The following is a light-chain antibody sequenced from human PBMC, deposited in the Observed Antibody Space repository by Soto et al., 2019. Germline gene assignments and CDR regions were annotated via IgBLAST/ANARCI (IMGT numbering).Light chain of an antibody. V-gene: IGKV3-15*01. Sequence: ETVMTQSPATLSVSPGERATLSCSARQSVSSNLAWYQHKPGQAPRLLLYGSSTRATGIPARFSGSGSGTEFTLTISSLQSEDFAVYYCQQYNNWPPFGQGTRLEIK. CDR1: QSVSSN. J-gene: IGKJ5*01. CDR2: GSS. CDR3: QQYNNWPP.